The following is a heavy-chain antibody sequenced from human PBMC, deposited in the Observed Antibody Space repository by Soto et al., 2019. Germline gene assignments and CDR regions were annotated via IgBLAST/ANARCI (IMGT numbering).Heavy chain of an antibody. CDR3: AKDKVPVVVTAPLDY. D-gene: IGHD2-21*02. V-gene: IGHV3-30*18. Sequence: QVQLVESGGGVVQPGRSLRLSCAASGFTFSSYGMHWVRQAPGKGLEWVAVISYDGSNKYYADSVKGRFTISRDNSKNTLYLQMNSLRAEDTAVYYCAKDKVPVVVTAPLDYWGQGTLVTVS. CDR2: ISYDGSNK. J-gene: IGHJ4*02. CDR1: GFTFSSYG.